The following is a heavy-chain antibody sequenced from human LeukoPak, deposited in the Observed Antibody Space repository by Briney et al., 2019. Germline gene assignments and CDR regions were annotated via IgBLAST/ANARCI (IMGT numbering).Heavy chain of an antibody. Sequence: GGSLRLSCAASEFTFNRYWMSWVRQAPGKGLQWVANIKQDGSEAHYVDSVKGRFTISRDNAKNSLSLQMNSLNVDDSGVYFCTRDALFGSGRTHLDFWSQGTLVSVSS. CDR1: EFTFNRYW. CDR3: TRDALFGSGRTHLDF. D-gene: IGHD3-10*01. CDR2: IKQDGSEA. V-gene: IGHV3-7*04. J-gene: IGHJ4*02.